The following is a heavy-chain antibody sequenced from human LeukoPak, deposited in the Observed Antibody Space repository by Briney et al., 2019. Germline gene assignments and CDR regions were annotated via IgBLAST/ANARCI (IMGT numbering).Heavy chain of an antibody. CDR2: IKTKGDGGTT. D-gene: IGHD3-10*01. Sequence: GGSLRLSCTASGFTSSNAWMSWVRQAPGKGPEWVGRIKTKGDGGTTDYAAPVKARFTISRDDSQNTLYLQMNSLKPEDTAVYYCTTDQMVRGALGFWGQGTLVTVSS. J-gene: IGHJ4*02. V-gene: IGHV3-15*01. CDR3: TTDQMVRGALGF. CDR1: GFTSSNAW.